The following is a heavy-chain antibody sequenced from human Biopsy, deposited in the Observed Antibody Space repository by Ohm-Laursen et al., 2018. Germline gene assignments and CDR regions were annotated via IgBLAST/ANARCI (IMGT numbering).Heavy chain of an antibody. CDR3: AKASGYSSGWPIDY. D-gene: IGHD6-19*01. J-gene: IGHJ4*02. Sequence: SLRLSCAASGFTFENYAMNWVRQTPGKGLEWVSGISWNSGSVVYADSVKGRFTISRDNAKNSLYLQMHSLRAEDTAFYYCAKASGYSSGWPIDYWGQGNLVTVSS. CDR2: ISWNSGSV. V-gene: IGHV3-9*01. CDR1: GFTFENYA.